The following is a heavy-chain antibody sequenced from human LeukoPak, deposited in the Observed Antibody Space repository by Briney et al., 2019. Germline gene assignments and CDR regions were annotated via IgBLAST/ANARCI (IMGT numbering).Heavy chain of an antibody. CDR2: ISSSGSAI. J-gene: IGHJ4*02. CDR1: GFTFSSYE. Sequence: GGSLRLSCAASGFTFSSYEMNWVRQAPGKGLEWVSYISSSGSAIYYADSVKGRFTISRDNAKNSLYLQMNSLRAEDTAVYYCASIYGDPDYWGQGTLVTVSS. CDR3: ASIYGDPDY. V-gene: IGHV3-48*03. D-gene: IGHD4-17*01.